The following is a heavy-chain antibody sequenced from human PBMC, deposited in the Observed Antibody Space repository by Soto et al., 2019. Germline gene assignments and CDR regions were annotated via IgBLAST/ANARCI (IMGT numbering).Heavy chain of an antibody. CDR3: ARDERWLELRSGRAFDI. D-gene: IGHD1-7*01. CDR2: ISAYNGNT. J-gene: IGHJ3*02. CDR1: GYTFTSYG. Sequence: QVQLVQSGAEVKKPGASVKVSCKASGYTFTSYGISWVRQAPGQGLEWMGWISAYNGNTNYAQKLQGRVTMTTDTSTSTAYMELRSLRSDDTAVCYCARDERWLELRSGRAFDIWGQGTMVTVSS. V-gene: IGHV1-18*01.